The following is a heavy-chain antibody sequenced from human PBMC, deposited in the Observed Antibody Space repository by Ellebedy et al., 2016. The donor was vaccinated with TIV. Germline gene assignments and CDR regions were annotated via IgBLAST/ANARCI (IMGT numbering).Heavy chain of an antibody. V-gene: IGHV3-23*01. CDR3: TSPAVGHTTGCCRYYFDY. Sequence: GESLKISCAASGFTFSIYATSWVRQAPGKGLEWVSLISGSGDRTYYADSVKGRFTISRDDSKKTMYLQMSSLRDEDTAIYYCTSPAVGHTTGCCRYYFDYWGPGTLVTVSS. CDR1: GFTFSIYA. J-gene: IGHJ4*02. D-gene: IGHD3-10*01. CDR2: ISGSGDRT.